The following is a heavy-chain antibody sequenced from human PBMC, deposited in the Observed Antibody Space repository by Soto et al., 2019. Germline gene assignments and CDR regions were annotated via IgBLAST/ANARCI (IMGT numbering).Heavy chain of an antibody. Sequence: EVQLVESGGGLVQPGGSLRLSCAASGFTFSDHYMDWVRQAPGKGLEWVGRSRNKANSYTTEYAASVKGRFTISRDESENSVHLQMNSLQTEDTAVYYCASSVHVTAFDIWGQGTMVTVSS. CDR2: SRNKANSYTT. J-gene: IGHJ3*02. CDR1: GFTFSDHY. V-gene: IGHV3-72*01. CDR3: ASSVHVTAFDI. D-gene: IGHD2-21*02.